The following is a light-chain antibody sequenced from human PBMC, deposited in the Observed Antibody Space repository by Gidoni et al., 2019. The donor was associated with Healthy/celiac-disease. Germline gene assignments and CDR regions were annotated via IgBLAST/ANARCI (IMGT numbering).Light chain of an antibody. CDR1: SSDVGGYNY. J-gene: IGLJ2*01. V-gene: IGLV2-14*03. Sequence: SALTQPASVFGSPGQSITISCTGTSSDVGGYNYVSWYQQHPGKAPKLMIYDVSNRPSGGSNRFSGSKSGNTASLTISGLQAEDEADYYCSSYTSSSTVVFGGGTKLTVL. CDR2: DVS. CDR3: SSYTSSSTVV.